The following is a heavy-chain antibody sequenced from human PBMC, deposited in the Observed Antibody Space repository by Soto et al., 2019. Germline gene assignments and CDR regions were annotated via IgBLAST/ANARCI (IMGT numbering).Heavy chain of an antibody. CDR3: ARDISCGRDSCYSLTFDI. CDR1: GFTLSSYG. J-gene: IGHJ3*02. D-gene: IGHD2-15*01. V-gene: IGHV3-33*01. CDR2: IWYDGSNK. Sequence: PGGSLRLSCAAAGFTLSSYGMHWVRQAPGKGLEWVAVIWYDGSNKYYVDSVKDRFTISRDNAKNSLYLQMNSLRAEDTAVYYCARDISCGRDSCYSLTFDIWRQGTMVPVSS.